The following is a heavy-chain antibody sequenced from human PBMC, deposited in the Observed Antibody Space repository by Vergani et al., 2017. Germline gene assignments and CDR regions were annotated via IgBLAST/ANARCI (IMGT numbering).Heavy chain of an antibody. CDR2: IKQDGSEK. J-gene: IGHJ4*02. Sequence: EVQLVESGGGLVQPGRSLRLSCAASGFTFSSYWMSWVRQAPGKGLEWVANIKQDGSEKYYVDSVKGRFTISRDTAKNSLYLQMNSLRAEDTAVYYCARDGAPVTFFDYWGQGTLVTVSS. V-gene: IGHV3-7*01. D-gene: IGHD4-17*01. CDR3: ARDGAPVTFFDY. CDR1: GFTFSSYW.